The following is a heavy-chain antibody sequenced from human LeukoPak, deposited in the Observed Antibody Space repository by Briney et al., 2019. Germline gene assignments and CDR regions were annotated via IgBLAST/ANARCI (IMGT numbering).Heavy chain of an antibody. CDR3: ARMAGPGLSGYGGSQFDY. D-gene: IGHD4-23*01. CDR2: IIPIFGTA. CDR1: GGTFSSYA. J-gene: IGHJ4*02. Sequence: SVRVSCKASGGTFSSYAISWVRQAPGQGLEWMGGIIPIFGTANYAQKFQGRVTITADESTSTAYMELSSLRSEDTAVYYCARMAGPGLSGYGGSQFDYWGQGTLVTVSS. V-gene: IGHV1-69*13.